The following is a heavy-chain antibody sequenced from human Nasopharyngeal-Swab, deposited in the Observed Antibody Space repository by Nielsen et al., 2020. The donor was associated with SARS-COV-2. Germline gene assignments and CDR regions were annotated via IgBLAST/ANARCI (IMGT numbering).Heavy chain of an antibody. V-gene: IGHV4-39*01. CDR1: GGSIRNSNYY. Sequence: SETLSLTCTLSGGSIRNSNYYWGWIRQPPGKGLEWIGSIYYTGITYSNPSLKSRVTISEDTSKNQFSLKLSSVTAADMAVYYCAILVDTLPLDVWGQGTTVTVSS. CDR3: AILVDTLPLDV. D-gene: IGHD5-18*01. J-gene: IGHJ6*02. CDR2: IYYTGIT.